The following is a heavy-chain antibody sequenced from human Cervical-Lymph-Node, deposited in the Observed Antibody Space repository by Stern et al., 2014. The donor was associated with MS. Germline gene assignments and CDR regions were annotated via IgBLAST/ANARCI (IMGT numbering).Heavy chain of an antibody. Sequence: EVQLVESGAEVKKPGESLKISCKGSGYTFTNNWIAWVRQMPGKGLEWMGIIYPDDSDIRYSPSLQGQVTISADKSISTAYLQWSSRKAADSPVYYCARPPPRRKWDDPNYGMDVWGQGTTVTVSS. D-gene: IGHD1-1*01. CDR2: IYPDDSDI. CDR1: GYTFTNNW. J-gene: IGHJ6*02. CDR3: ARPPPRRKWDDPNYGMDV. V-gene: IGHV5-51*03.